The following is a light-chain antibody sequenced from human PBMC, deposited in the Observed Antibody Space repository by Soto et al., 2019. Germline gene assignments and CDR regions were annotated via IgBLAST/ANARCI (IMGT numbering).Light chain of an antibody. CDR1: SSDVGSYNY. J-gene: IGLJ1*01. Sequence: QSVLTQPPSASGSPGQSVTVSCTGTSSDVGSYNYVSWYQQHPGKAPKLMIYEVNKRPSGVPDRFSGSKSGNTASLTVSGLQAEDEADYYCSSYEGSNTYVFGTGTKVTVL. CDR3: SSYEGSNTYV. CDR2: EVN. V-gene: IGLV2-8*01.